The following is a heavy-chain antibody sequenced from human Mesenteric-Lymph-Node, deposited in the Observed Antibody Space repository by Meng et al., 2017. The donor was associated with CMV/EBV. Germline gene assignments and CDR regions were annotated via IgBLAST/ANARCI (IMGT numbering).Heavy chain of an antibody. J-gene: IGHJ4*02. CDR2: INQDGSVR. Sequence: GGSLRLSCAASGFTSGNFWMSWVRQAPGKGLAWVANINQDGSVRYYVDSVKGRFTISRDNAKNTLYLQMNSLRVEDTAVYYCARDNDGKDYWGQGTLVTVSS. D-gene: IGHD5-24*01. CDR1: GFTSGNFW. V-gene: IGHV3-7*01. CDR3: ARDNDGKDY.